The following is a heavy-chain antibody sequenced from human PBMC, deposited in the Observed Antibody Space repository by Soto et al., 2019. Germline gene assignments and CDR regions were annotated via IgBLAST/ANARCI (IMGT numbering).Heavy chain of an antibody. CDR1: GFTFSAGW. CDR2: VKPDGSDR. J-gene: IGHJ4*02. V-gene: IGHV3-7*03. D-gene: IGHD5-12*01. Sequence: SLRIASAASGFTFSAGWLSWFRPAPGKGPEWVATVKPDGSDRWHVDSVKGRFTISRDNSKNTLYLQMNSLRAEDTAVYYCAKDQEMANSDYFDYWGQGTLVTVSS. CDR3: AKDQEMANSDYFDY.